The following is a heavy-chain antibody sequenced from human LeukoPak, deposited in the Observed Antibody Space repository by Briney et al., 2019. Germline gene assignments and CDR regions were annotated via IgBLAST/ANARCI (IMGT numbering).Heavy chain of an antibody. CDR1: GFTFSRYG. V-gene: IGHV3-23*01. J-gene: IGHJ4*02. CDR3: AKEIYYDSTGPQY. CDR2: ISGSGGST. D-gene: IGHD3-22*01. Sequence: GGTLRLSCAASGFTFSRYGMSWVRQAPGKGLEWVSAISGSGGSTYYADSVKGRFTISRDNSKNTLYLQMNSLRTEDPAVYHCAKEIYYDSTGPQYWGQGTLVTVSS.